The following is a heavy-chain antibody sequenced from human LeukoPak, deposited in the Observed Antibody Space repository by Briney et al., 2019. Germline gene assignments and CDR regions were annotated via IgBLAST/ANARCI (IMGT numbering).Heavy chain of an antibody. V-gene: IGHV1-69*05. J-gene: IGHJ4*02. CDR1: GGTLSSYA. CDR3: ATTEGGIVGATSLDY. CDR2: IIPIFGTA. D-gene: IGHD1-26*01. Sequence: SVKVSCEASGGTLSSYAISWVRQAPGQGLEWMGGIIPIFGTANYAQKFQGRVTITTDESTSTAYMELSSLRSEDTAVYYCATTEGGIVGATSLDYWGQGTLVTVSS.